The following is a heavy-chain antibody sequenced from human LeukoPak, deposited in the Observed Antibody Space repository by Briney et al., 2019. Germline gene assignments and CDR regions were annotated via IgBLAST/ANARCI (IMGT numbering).Heavy chain of an antibody. Sequence: ASVNVSCKASAYSFTDYYLHWVRQAPGQGLEWMGWITPKSGGTKYAQKFQGRVTMTRDTSVSTAYMELNRLRSDDTPGCFCARDGHGGNSFDYWGQGTLVTVSS. D-gene: IGHD4-23*01. CDR2: ITPKSGGT. J-gene: IGHJ4*02. CDR1: AYSFTDYY. V-gene: IGHV1-2*02. CDR3: ARDGHGGNSFDY.